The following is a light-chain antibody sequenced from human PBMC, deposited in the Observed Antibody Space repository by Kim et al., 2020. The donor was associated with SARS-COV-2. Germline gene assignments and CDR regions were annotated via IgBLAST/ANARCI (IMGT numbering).Light chain of an antibody. J-gene: IGKJ5*01. CDR2: SAS. CDR1: QTIHIY. V-gene: IGKV1-39*01. CDR3: QQSYNTPPIT. Sequence: SVGDRVTITGRASQTIHIYLNWYQQRPGKAPKLLIESASSLQSGVPSRFSGGGSGTDFTLTISSVQPEDFATYYCQQSYNTPPITFGQGTRLDIK.